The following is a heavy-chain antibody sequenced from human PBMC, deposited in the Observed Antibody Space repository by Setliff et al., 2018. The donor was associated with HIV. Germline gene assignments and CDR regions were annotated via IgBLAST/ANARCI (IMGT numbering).Heavy chain of an antibody. CDR3: ARFDHASIDY. J-gene: IGHJ4*02. CDR1: GGSISSGNYY. D-gene: IGHD2-2*01. CDR2: IYYSGAT. Sequence: SETLSLTCTVSGGSISSGNYYWNWIRQHPGKGLEWIGYIYYSGATYYNPSLKGRVTLSIDTSKNQFSLNLSSVTAADTAVYYCARFDHASIDYWGQGTLVTVSS. V-gene: IGHV4-31*03.